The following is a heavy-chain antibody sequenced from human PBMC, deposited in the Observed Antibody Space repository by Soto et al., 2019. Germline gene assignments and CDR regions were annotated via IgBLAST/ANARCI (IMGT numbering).Heavy chain of an antibody. CDR1: GFTFSDYA. CDR2: ISGGGGNI. Sequence: GGSLRLSCAASGFTFSDYAVTWVRQAPGKGLEWVSVISGGGGNIYYADSVKGRFTISRDNSKNTVYLQMNSLRAEDTAVYYCAKGYCRSATCPFPDYYYMDVWGKGTTVTVSS. CDR3: AKGYCRSATCPFPDYYYMDV. J-gene: IGHJ6*03. V-gene: IGHV3-23*01. D-gene: IGHD2-2*01.